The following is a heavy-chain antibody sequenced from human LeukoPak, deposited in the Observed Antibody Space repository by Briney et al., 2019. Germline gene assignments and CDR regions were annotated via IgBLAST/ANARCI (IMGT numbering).Heavy chain of an antibody. CDR2: INYSGNT. CDR1: GASISTSDYN. Sequence: SQTLSLTCTVSGASISTSDYNWGCIRQPPGKGLEWIGSINYSGNTYYNPSLKSRVTISVDTSKNQFSLKLSSVTAADTAVYYCARTGMVGAADYWGQGTLFTVSS. D-gene: IGHD2-15*01. V-gene: IGHV4-39*01. J-gene: IGHJ4*02. CDR3: ARTGMVGAADY.